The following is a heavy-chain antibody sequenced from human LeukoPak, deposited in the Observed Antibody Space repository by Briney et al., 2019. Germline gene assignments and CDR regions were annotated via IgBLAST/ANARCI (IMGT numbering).Heavy chain of an antibody. CDR2: ISYDGSSK. CDR3: ARGSMVRGDIQPLDY. CDR1: GFTFSSYA. D-gene: IGHD3-10*01. J-gene: IGHJ4*02. V-gene: IGHV3-30*04. Sequence: AGRSLRFSCAASGFTFSSYAMHWVRQASGKGLEGVAIISYDGSSKNYADSVKGRFTISRDSSKNTLYLQMNSLRAEDTAVYYCARGSMVRGDIQPLDYWGQGTLVSVSS.